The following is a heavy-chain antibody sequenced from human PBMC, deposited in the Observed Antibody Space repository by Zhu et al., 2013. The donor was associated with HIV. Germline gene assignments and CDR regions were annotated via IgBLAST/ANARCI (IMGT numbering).Heavy chain of an antibody. CDR1: GGSISSGGYS. D-gene: IGHD3-22*01. CDR2: IYHSGST. J-gene: IGHJ3*02. V-gene: IGHV4-30-2*01. Sequence: VQLQESGSGLVKPSQTLSLTCAVSGGSISSGGYSWSWIRQPPGKGLEWIGYIYHSGSTYYNPSLKSRVTISVDRSKNQFSLKLSSVTAADTAVYYCARRRSSDSSGELFDAFDIWGQGQWSPSLQ. CDR3: ARRRSSDSSGELFDAFDI.